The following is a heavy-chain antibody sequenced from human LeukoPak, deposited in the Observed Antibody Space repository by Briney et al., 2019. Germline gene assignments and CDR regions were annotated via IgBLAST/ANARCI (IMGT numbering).Heavy chain of an antibody. CDR1: GYTFTNYW. CDR3: ARGHPLSWYYYDSSGYYPNWFDP. CDR2: IYPGDSDT. D-gene: IGHD3-22*01. Sequence: GESLKISCKGSGYTFTNYWIGWVRQMPGKGLEWMGIIYPGDSDTRYSPSFQGQVTISADKSISTAYLQWSSLKASDTAMYYCARGHPLSWYYYDSSGYYPNWFDPWGQGTLVTVSS. J-gene: IGHJ5*02. V-gene: IGHV5-51*01.